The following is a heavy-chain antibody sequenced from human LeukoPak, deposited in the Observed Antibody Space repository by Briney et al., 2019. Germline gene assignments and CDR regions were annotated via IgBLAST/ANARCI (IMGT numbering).Heavy chain of an antibody. Sequence: PSETLSLTCTVSGGSVYSGDYYWRWIRQPPGKGLEWIGYIYYSGSTKNNPSLESRVTISVDTSKNQFSLKLSSVTAADTAVYYCARGSGYYGSNYWGQGTLVTVSS. J-gene: IGHJ4*02. V-gene: IGHV4-61*08. D-gene: IGHD3-10*01. CDR3: ARGSGYYGSNY. CDR2: IYYSGST. CDR1: GGSVYSGDYY.